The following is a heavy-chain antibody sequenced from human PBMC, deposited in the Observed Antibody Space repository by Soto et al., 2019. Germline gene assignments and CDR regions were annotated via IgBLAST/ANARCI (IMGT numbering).Heavy chain of an antibody. CDR1: GGSISSGDYY. CDR3: ARERRIAAAGRFDY. D-gene: IGHD6-13*01. CDR2: IYYSGST. J-gene: IGHJ4*02. V-gene: IGHV4-31*02. Sequence: KPSETLSLTCTVSGGSISSGDYYWSWIRQVPGKGLEWIGYIYYSGSTYYNPSLKSRVAMSVDTSKNLFSLKLSSVTAADTAIYYCARERRIAAAGRFDYWGQGTLVTVSS.